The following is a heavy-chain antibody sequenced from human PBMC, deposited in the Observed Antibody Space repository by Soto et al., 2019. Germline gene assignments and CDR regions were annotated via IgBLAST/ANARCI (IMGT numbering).Heavy chain of an antibody. D-gene: IGHD2-2*01. J-gene: IGHJ5*02. CDR1: GYTFSNYC. CDR2: ISLYSDGT. Sequence: VASVKVSCKTSGYTFSNYCIPWVRQAPGQPLEWLGWISLYSDGTNYAQKFQGRVSMTTDTSTTTAYMELRSLRSDDTAVYYCARVVPGAEAWFGPWGQGTLVTVSS. V-gene: IGHV1-18*01. CDR3: ARVVPGAEAWFGP.